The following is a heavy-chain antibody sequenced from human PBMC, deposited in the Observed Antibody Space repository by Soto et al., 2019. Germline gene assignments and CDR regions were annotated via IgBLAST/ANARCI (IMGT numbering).Heavy chain of an antibody. J-gene: IGHJ6*02. V-gene: IGHV3-30*04. CDR1: GFTFNSYA. Sequence: GGSLRLSCAASGFTFNSYAMHLVRQAQGKGLEWVAVISYHGRNTYYADSVKGRFTISRDNSKNTLHLQVNSLGAEDTAVYYCASSAGSGSYYYYYGMDVWGQGTTVTVSS. D-gene: IGHD1-26*01. CDR2: ISYHGRNT. CDR3: ASSAGSGSYYYYYGMDV.